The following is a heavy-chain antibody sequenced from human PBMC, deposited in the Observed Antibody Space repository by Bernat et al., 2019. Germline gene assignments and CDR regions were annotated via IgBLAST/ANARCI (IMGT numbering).Heavy chain of an antibody. CDR1: GYTFTVYH. D-gene: IGHD3-10*01. J-gene: IGHJ4*02. CDR3: ARDGRTFDLDY. V-gene: IGHV1-2*02. CDR2: TNIKTGGT. Sequence: QVQLVQSGAEVKKPGASVKVSCKASGYTFTVYHLHWVRQAPGQGLEWMGWTNIKTGGTNYAQKFQGKVTMTRDTSSRTAYVGLGRLTSDDTAVYYCARDGRTFDLDYWGQGTLVTVSS.